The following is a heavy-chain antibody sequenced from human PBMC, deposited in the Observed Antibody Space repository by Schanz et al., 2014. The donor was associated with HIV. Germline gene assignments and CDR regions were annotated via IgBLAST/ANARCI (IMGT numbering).Heavy chain of an antibody. Sequence: EVQLLESGGGLVQPGGALRKSCVASGFSFLRYEMSWVRQGPGKGLDRLSTLSGSGDRTYYADSVKGRVTISRDNSKNTLYLQMNSLRVEDTAVYYCAKADEIRHFDWYHPPFDSWGQGTLVTVSS. CDR3: AKADEIRHFDWYHPPFDS. D-gene: IGHD3-9*01. V-gene: IGHV3-23*01. CDR1: GFSFLRYE. J-gene: IGHJ4*02. CDR2: LSGSGDRT.